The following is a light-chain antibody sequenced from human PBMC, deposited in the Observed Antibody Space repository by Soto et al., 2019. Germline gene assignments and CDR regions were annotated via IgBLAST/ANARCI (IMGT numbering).Light chain of an antibody. CDR1: SSDVGAYNL. CDR2: EVT. Sequence: LTQPASVSGSPGQSITISCTGTSSDVGAYNLVSWYQHLPDKAPKLIISEVTNRPSGVSDRFSGSKSGNTASLTISGLQAEDEADYYCASLTTTNFVFGSGTKVTVL. V-gene: IGLV2-14*01. CDR3: ASLTTTNFV. J-gene: IGLJ1*01.